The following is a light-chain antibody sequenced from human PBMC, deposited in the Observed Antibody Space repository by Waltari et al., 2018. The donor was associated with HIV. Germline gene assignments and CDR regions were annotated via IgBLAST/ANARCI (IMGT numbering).Light chain of an antibody. Sequence: QPVLTQPPSASVSLGASVTPTCTLNSGHTNSEVDWYQQRPGKGPRFVMRVGTGGIVGSKGDGVPDRFSVLASGLNRYLTIKNIQEEDESDYYCGAGHGSGSKFVYVFATGTKVTV. J-gene: IGLJ1*01. V-gene: IGLV9-49*01. CDR3: GAGHGSGSKFVYV. CDR2: VGTGGIVG. CDR1: SGHTNSE.